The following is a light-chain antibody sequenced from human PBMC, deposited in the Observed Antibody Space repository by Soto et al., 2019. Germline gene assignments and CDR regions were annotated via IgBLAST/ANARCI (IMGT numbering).Light chain of an antibody. V-gene: IGKV3-20*01. CDR2: GAS. CDR3: HQYGSSPRT. J-gene: IGKJ1*01. CDR1: QSVSSNF. Sequence: ENVLTQSPGTLSLSPGDRATLSCRASQSVSSNFLAWYQQKPGQAPRLLIYGASIRATGIRDRFSGSGSGTDFHLTIRRLEPEDFAMYFCHQYGSSPRTFGQGTHVKIK.